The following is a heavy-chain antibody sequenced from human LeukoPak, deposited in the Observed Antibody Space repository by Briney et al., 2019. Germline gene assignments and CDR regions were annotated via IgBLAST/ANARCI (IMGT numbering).Heavy chain of an antibody. CDR3: ARQHIAVAGTSDY. Sequence: GESLKISCQGSGYSFTSYWISWVRQMPGKGLEWMGRIDPSDSYTNYSPSFQGHVTISADKSISTAYPQWSSLKASDTAMYYCARQHIAVAGTSDYWGQGTLVTVSS. D-gene: IGHD6-19*01. J-gene: IGHJ4*02. CDR2: IDPSDSYT. CDR1: GYSFTSYW. V-gene: IGHV5-10-1*01.